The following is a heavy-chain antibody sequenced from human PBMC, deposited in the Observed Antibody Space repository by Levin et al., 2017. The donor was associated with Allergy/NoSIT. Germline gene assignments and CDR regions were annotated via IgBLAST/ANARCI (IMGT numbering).Heavy chain of an antibody. CDR1: WDSVSSNSAA. J-gene: IGHJ3*01. Sequence: SQTLSLTCVISWDSVSSNSAAWNWIRQSPSRGLEWLGRTYYRSKWSNDYAVSVKSRITINPDTSKNQFSLQLNSVTHDDTAVYYCAKFSAGVDAFDVWGQGTMVTVSS. CDR2: TYYRSKWSN. V-gene: IGHV6-1*01. D-gene: IGHD3-10*01. CDR3: AKFSAGVDAFDV.